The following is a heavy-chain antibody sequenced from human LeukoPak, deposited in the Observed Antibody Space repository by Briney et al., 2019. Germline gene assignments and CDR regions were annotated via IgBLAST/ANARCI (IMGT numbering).Heavy chain of an antibody. V-gene: IGHV3-23*01. Sequence: GGSLRLSCTAAGFTFSTYAMGWARQAPGKGLEWVSGIGSSGVDTYYADSAKGRFTISRDNSKNTLYLQMNSLRAEDTAVYYCAKEGYSSSSRDYYYYMDVWGKGTTVTVSS. D-gene: IGHD6-6*01. J-gene: IGHJ6*03. CDR3: AKEGYSSSSRDYYYYMDV. CDR1: GFTFSTYA. CDR2: IGSSGVDT.